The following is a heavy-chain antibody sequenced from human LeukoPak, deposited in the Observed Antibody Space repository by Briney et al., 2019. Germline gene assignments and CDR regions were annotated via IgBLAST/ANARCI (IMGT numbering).Heavy chain of an antibody. Sequence: KPSETLSLTCTVSGGSISSYYWSWIRQPPGKGLEWIGEINHSGSTNYNPSLKSRVTISVDTSKNQFSLRLSSVTAADTAVYYCARRLRERGPIDYWGQGTLVTVSS. CDR2: INHSGST. D-gene: IGHD3-16*01. CDR3: ARRLRERGPIDY. J-gene: IGHJ4*02. CDR1: GGSISSYY. V-gene: IGHV4-34*01.